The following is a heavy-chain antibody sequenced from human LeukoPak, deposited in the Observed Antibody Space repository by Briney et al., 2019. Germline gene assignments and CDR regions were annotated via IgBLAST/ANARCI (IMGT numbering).Heavy chain of an antibody. CDR3: ARVGWGSYYYYYMDV. D-gene: IGHD6-19*01. Sequence: GGSLRLSCAASGFTFSSYWMSWVRQAPGKGLEWVANIKQDGSEKYYVDSVKGRFTISRDNAKNSLYLQMNSLRAEDTAVYYCARVGWGSYYYYYMDVWGKGTTVTVS. J-gene: IGHJ6*03. V-gene: IGHV3-7*02. CDR1: GFTFSSYW. CDR2: IKQDGSEK.